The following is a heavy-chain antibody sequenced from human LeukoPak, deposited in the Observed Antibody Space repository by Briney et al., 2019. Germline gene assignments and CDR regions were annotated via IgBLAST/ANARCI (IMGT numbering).Heavy chain of an antibody. CDR3: ARAVRRGYYGSGSYRIHY. Sequence: PSETLSLTCAVYGGSFSGYYWSWIRQPPGKGLEWIGEINHSGSTNYNPSLKSRVTISVDTSKNQFSLKLSSVTAADTAVYYCARAVRRGYYGSGSYRIHYWGQGTLVTVSS. CDR1: GGSFSGYY. J-gene: IGHJ4*02. D-gene: IGHD3-10*01. CDR2: INHSGST. V-gene: IGHV4-34*01.